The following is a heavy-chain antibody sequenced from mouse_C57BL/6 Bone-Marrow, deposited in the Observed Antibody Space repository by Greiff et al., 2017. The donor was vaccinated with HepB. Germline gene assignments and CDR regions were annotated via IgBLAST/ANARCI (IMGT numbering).Heavy chain of an antibody. CDR3: ARAYGSSYYFDY. D-gene: IGHD1-1*01. V-gene: IGHV5-4*01. Sequence: EVHLVESGGGLVKPGGSLKLSCAASGFTFSSYAMSWVRQTPEKRLEWVATISDGGSYTYYPDNVKGRFTISRDNAKNNLYLQMSHLKSEDTAMYYCARAYGSSYYFDYWGQGTTLTVSS. CDR1: GFTFSSYA. J-gene: IGHJ2*01. CDR2: ISDGGSYT.